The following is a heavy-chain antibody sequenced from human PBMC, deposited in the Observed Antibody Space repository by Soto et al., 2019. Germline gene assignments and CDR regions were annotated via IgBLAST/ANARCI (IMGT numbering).Heavy chain of an antibody. CDR2: IYATGTT. D-gene: IGHD1-1*01. Sequence: SETLSLTCTVSGASISGFYWSWIRKSAGKGLEWIGRIYATGTTDYNPSLKSRVMMSVDTSKKQFSLKLRSVTAAETAVNYCVRDGTKTLRDWFDPWGQGISVTSPQ. V-gene: IGHV4-4*07. J-gene: IGHJ5*02. CDR1: GASISGFY. CDR3: VRDGTKTLRDWFDP.